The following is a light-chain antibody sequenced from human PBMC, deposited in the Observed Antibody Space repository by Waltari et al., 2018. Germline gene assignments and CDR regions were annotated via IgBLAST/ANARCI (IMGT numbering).Light chain of an antibody. V-gene: IGLV1-44*01. CDR3: AAWDDSLHVV. CDR1: SSNIGSNT. Sequence: QSVLTQPPSASGTPGQRVTISCSGSSSNIGSNTVNWDQQLPGTAPKLHIYSNNPPHSGVPYRFSGSKSGTSASLAISGLQSEDEADYYCAAWDDSLHVVFGGGTKLTVL. CDR2: SNN. J-gene: IGLJ2*01.